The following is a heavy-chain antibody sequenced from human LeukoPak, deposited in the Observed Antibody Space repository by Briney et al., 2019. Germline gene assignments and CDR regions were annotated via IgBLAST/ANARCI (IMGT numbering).Heavy chain of an antibody. J-gene: IGHJ4*02. V-gene: IGHV4-59*08. Sequence: SETLSLTCTVSGGSISSYYWSWIRQPPGKGLEWIGYIYYSGSTNYNLSLKSRVTISVDTSKNQFSLKLSSVTAADTAVYYCARHGSGSYGVDYWGQGTLVTVSS. CDR3: ARHGSGSYGVDY. D-gene: IGHD1-26*01. CDR2: IYYSGST. CDR1: GGSISSYY.